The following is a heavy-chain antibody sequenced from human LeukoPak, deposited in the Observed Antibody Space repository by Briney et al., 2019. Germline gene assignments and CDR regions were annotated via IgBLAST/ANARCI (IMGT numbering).Heavy chain of an antibody. D-gene: IGHD1-7*01. CDR2: IYYSGST. CDR1: GGSISSYY. Sequence: SETLSLTCTVSGGSISSYYWSWIRQPPGKGLEWIGYIYYSGSTNHNPSLKSRVTISVDTSKNQFSLKLSSVTAADTAVYYCARDNWNYGSSMDVWGQGTTVTVSS. J-gene: IGHJ6*02. CDR3: ARDNWNYGSSMDV. V-gene: IGHV4-59*01.